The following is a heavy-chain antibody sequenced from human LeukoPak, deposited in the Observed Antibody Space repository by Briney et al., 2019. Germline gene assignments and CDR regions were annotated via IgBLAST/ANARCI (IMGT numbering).Heavy chain of an antibody. CDR2: IYYSGST. CDR3: ARGGNYYGSGSYLFYYYYMDV. V-gene: IGHV4-59*01. Sequence: SETLSLTCTVSGGSISSYYWSWIRQPPGKGLEWIGYIYYSGSTNYNPSLKSRVTISVDTSKNQFSLRLSSVTAADTAVYYCARGGNYYGSGSYLFYYYYMDVWGKGTTVTISS. J-gene: IGHJ6*03. D-gene: IGHD3-10*01. CDR1: GGSISSYY.